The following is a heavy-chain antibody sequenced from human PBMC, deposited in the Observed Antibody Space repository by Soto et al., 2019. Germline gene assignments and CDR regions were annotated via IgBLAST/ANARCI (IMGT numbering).Heavy chain of an antibody. CDR2: IDEYGNTI. D-gene: IGHD3-10*01. CDR1: GFTFSSYW. J-gene: IGHJ4*02. CDR3: TRDIGGKGAY. V-gene: IGHV3-74*01. Sequence: EVQLVESGGGLVQPGGSLRLSCATSGFTFSSYWMHWVRQVPGKGLLWVSRIDEYGNTINYADSVRGRFTISRDNARNTLYQEMNRLRAEDTALYYCTRDIGGKGAYWGPGTLVTVSS.